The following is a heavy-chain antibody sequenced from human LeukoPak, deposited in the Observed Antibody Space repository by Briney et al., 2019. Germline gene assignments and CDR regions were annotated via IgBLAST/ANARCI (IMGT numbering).Heavy chain of an antibody. V-gene: IGHV4-4*07. J-gene: IGHJ3*02. Sequence: SETLSLTCVVSGVSISSYYWSWIRQPAGKGLEWIGRLYTSGSTNYNPSLRTRVTMSVDTSKNQFSLKLSPVTAADTAVYYCARKYCSGGTCYSWTNNAFDIWGQGTMVTVSS. D-gene: IGHD2-15*01. CDR1: GVSISSYY. CDR3: ARKYCSGGTCYSWTNNAFDI. CDR2: LYTSGST.